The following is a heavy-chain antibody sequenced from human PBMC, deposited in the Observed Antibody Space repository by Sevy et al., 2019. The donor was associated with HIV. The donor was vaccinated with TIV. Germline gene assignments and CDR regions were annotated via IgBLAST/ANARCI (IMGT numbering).Heavy chain of an antibody. V-gene: IGHV3-7*01. CDR1: EFTFRRFW. CDR3: ARHRDDSSGFRMDV. J-gene: IGHJ6*02. CDR2: IKQDGSEK. Sequence: GGSLRLSCVASEFTFRRFWMTWVRQAPGKGLEWVANIKQDGSEKNYVDSVKGRFTISRDNAKNSLYLQMNSLRAEDTAVYYCARHRDDSSGFRMDVWGQGTTVTVSS. D-gene: IGHD5-12*01.